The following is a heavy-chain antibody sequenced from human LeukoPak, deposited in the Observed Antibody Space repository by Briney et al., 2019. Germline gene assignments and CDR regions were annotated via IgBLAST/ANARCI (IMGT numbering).Heavy chain of an antibody. J-gene: IGHJ4*02. Sequence: SETLSLTCTVSGGSISSYYWSWIRQPAGKGLEWIGRIYTSGSTNYNPSLKSRVTMSVDTSKNQFSLKLSPVTAADTAVYYCARDSSGYYFSREKYYFDYWGQGTLVTVSS. V-gene: IGHV4-4*07. D-gene: IGHD3-22*01. CDR3: ARDSSGYYFSREKYYFDY. CDR1: GGSISSYY. CDR2: IYTSGST.